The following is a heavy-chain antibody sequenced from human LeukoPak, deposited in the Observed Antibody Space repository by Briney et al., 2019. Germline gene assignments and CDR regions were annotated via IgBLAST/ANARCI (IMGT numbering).Heavy chain of an antibody. CDR1: GGSIRSSYYY. CDR3: AGDQDRRWYFDL. V-gene: IGHV4-61*01. D-gene: IGHD2-15*01. Sequence: RTSETLSLTCTVSGGSIRSSYYYWSWIRQPPGKGLEWIGYIYYSGSTNYNPSLKSRVTISVDTSKNQFSLKLGSVTAADTAVYYCAGDQDRRWYFDLWGRGTLVTVSS. CDR2: IYYSGST. J-gene: IGHJ2*01.